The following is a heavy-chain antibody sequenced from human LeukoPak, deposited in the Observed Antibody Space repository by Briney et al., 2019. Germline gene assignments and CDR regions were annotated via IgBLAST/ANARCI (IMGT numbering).Heavy chain of an antibody. D-gene: IGHD3-16*02. CDR2: IKSKTDGGTT. J-gene: IGHJ4*02. Sequence: GGSLRLSCAASGFTVSSNYMSWVRQAPGKGLEWVGRIKSKTDGGTTDYAAPVKGRFTISRDDSKNTLYLQMNSLKTEDTAVYYCTTHPLYDYVWGSYRNRFDYWGQGTLVTVSS. CDR1: GFTVSSNY. CDR3: TTHPLYDYVWGSYRNRFDY. V-gene: IGHV3-15*01.